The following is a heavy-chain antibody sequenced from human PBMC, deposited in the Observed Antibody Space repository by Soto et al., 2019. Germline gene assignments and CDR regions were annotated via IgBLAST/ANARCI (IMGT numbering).Heavy chain of an antibody. CDR2: INPNSGGT. Sequence: GASVKVSCKASGYTFTGYYIHWVRQAPGQGLEWMGWINPNSGGTNYAQKFQGWVTMTRDTSISTAYMELSRLRSDDTAVYYCARVREYSSSLDDAFDIWGQGTMVTVSS. CDR3: ARVREYSSSLDDAFDI. D-gene: IGHD6-6*01. V-gene: IGHV1-2*04. J-gene: IGHJ3*02. CDR1: GYTFTGYY.